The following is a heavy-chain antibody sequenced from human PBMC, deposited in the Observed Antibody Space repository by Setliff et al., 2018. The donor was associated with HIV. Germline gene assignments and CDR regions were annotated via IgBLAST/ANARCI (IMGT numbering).Heavy chain of an antibody. CDR3: GSDFSGWYYFDM. Sequence: SVKVSCKASGGTFSSYAISWVRQAPGQGLEWMGGIIPIFGTANYAQKFQGRVRITADEVTNIAYMDLSGLRYEDTAVYYCGSDFSGWYYFDMWGQGTLVTVSS. J-gene: IGHJ4*02. V-gene: IGHV1-69*13. CDR2: IIPIFGTA. CDR1: GGTFSSYA. D-gene: IGHD6-19*01.